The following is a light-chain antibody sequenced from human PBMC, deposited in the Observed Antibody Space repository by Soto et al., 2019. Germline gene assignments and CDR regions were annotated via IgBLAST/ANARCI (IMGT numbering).Light chain of an antibody. V-gene: IGKV3-15*01. CDR1: QVIGDT. CDR3: QPSNTWPIT. J-gene: IGKJ4*01. CDR2: DTS. Sequence: VITQSPSALSVSPWEGVTLSCRAIQVIGDTLAWYQHKPVQPPRLLIYDTSTRATGVPARFSGSRSGPEFTITINSLQYEDFAIYYCQPSNTWPITFGAWNQVDIK.